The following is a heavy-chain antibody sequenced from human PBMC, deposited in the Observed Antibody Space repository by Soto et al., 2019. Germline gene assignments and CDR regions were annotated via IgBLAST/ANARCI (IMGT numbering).Heavy chain of an antibody. CDR2: ISWDGGST. V-gene: IGHV3-43*01. D-gene: IGHD2-15*01. J-gene: IGHJ4*02. CDR3: AKAGYCSGGSCYDFDY. CDR1: GFTFDDYT. Sequence: SGGSLRLSCAASGFTFDDYTMHWVRQAPGKGLEWVSLISWDGGSTYYADPVKGRFTISRDNSKNSLYLQMNSLRTEDTALYYCAKAGYCSGGSCYDFDYWGQGTLVTVSS.